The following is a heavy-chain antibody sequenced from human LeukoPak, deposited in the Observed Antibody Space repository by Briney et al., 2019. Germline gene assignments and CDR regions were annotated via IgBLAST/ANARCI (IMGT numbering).Heavy chain of an antibody. CDR2: IHYSGST. CDR3: ARHSGSFPHYFDF. V-gene: IGHV4-59*08. D-gene: IGHD1-26*01. Sequence: SETLSLTCTVSGGSVSYYYWSWIRQPPGKGLEWIGYIHYSGSTHYNPALKSRVTISVDTSKNQFSLKLNSMPAADTAVYYCARHSGSFPHYFDFWGQGTLVTVSS. CDR1: GGSVSYYY. J-gene: IGHJ4*02.